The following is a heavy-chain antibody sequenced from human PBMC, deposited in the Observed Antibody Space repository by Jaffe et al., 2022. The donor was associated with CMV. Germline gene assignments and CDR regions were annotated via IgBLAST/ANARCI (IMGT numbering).Heavy chain of an antibody. Sequence: QVTLRESGPALVKPTQTLTLTCNFSGFSLSSSGMCVNWIRQPPGKALEWLARIDWDDDKYYSTSLKTRLTISKDTSKNQVVLTMTDMDPVDTATYYCARIRRELPGPLFLVDSWGQGTLVTVSS. CDR3: ARIRRELPGPLFLVDS. J-gene: IGHJ4*02. V-gene: IGHV2-70*15. CDR1: GFSLSSSGMC. CDR2: IDWDDDK. D-gene: IGHD1-7*01.